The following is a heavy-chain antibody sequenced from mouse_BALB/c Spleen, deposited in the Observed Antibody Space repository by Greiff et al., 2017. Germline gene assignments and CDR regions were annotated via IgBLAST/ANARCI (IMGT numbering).Heavy chain of an antibody. D-gene: IGHD1-1*01. CDR1: GFTFSDYY. CDR3: ARGKGGYGSSLFAY. V-gene: IGHV5-4*02. Sequence: EVKLVESGGGLVKPGGSLKLSCAASGFTFSDYYMYWVRQTPEKRLEWVATISDGGSYTYYPDSVKGRFTISRDNAKNNLYLQMSSLKSEDTAMYYCARGKGGYGSSLFAYWGQGTLVTVSA. J-gene: IGHJ3*01. CDR2: ISDGGSYT.